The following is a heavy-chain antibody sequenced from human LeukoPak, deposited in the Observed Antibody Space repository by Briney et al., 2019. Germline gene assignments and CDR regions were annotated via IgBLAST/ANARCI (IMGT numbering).Heavy chain of an antibody. CDR1: GFIFSLYL. CDR3: AIMHYDSSGHRLGS. V-gene: IGHV3-7*03. Sequence: PGGSLRLSCAASGFIFSLYLMSWVRQAPGKGLEWVASIKQEGSEKYYVDSVKGRFTISRDSAKNSLYLQLHSLRAEDTAVYYCAIMHYDSSGHRLGSWGQGTLVTVSS. CDR2: IKQEGSEK. J-gene: IGHJ4*02. D-gene: IGHD3-22*01.